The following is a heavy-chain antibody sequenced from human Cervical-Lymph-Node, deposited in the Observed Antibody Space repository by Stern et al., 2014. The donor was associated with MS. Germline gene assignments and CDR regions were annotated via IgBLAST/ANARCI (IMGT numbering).Heavy chain of an antibody. J-gene: IGHJ4*01. CDR1: GYIFTDYY. V-gene: IGHV1-2*02. Sequence: VQLLESGAEARAPGASMKVSCKASGYIFTDYYLNWVRQAPGQGLEWLGWINPNSGGTNYAQNFQGRVTMTRDTSISTAYMELRWLGSADTAVYYCARGSGTAYDLRGDYWGQGTLVTVSS. D-gene: IGHD3-3*01. CDR3: ARGSGTAYDLRGDY. CDR2: INPNSGGT.